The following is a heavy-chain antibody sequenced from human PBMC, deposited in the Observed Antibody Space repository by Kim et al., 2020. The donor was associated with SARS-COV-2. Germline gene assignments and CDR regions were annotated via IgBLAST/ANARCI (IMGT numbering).Heavy chain of an antibody. Sequence: GGSLRLSCAASGFTFSSYWMSWVRQAPGKGLEWVANIKQDGSEKYYVDSVKGRFTISRDNAKNSLYLQMNSLRAEDTAVYYCARGVLGSRGYSSSWYYYWGQGTLVTVSS. D-gene: IGHD6-13*01. CDR3: ARGVLGSRGYSSSWYYY. CDR2: IKQDGSEK. V-gene: IGHV3-7*03. J-gene: IGHJ4*02. CDR1: GFTFSSYW.